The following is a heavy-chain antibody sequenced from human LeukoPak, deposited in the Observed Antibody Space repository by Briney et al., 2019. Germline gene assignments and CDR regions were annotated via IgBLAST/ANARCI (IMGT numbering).Heavy chain of an antibody. V-gene: IGHV4-39*01. Sequence: KPSETLSLTCTVSGGSISSSSYYWGWIRQPPRKGLEWIGSIYYSGSTYYNASLQSRVTISIETSKNQFSLRLNSVTAADTAMYYCAKSGGYGLIDYWGQGTLVTVSS. CDR2: IYYSGST. CDR1: GGSISSSSYY. J-gene: IGHJ4*02. D-gene: IGHD1-26*01. CDR3: AKSGGYGLIDY.